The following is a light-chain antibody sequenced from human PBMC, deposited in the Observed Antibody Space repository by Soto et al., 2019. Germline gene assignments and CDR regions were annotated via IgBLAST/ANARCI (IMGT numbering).Light chain of an antibody. CDR3: QQRSNLL. CDR1: QSVSSY. V-gene: IGKV3-11*01. Sequence: EIVLTQSPATLSLSPGERATLSCRASQSVSSYLAWYQQKPGPAPRLLIYDASNWATGIPARFSGRGSGTDFTLTISRLEPEDFAVYHCQQRSNLLFGQGTKLEIK. J-gene: IGKJ2*01. CDR2: DAS.